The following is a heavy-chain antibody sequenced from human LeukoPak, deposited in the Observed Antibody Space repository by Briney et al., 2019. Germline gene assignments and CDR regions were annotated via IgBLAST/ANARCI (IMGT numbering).Heavy chain of an antibody. Sequence: PGGSLRLSPAASRFTPSIYVLNTVRQAPGKGLEWVSAISGSGGSTYYADSVKGRFTISRDNSKNTLYLQMNSLRAEDTAVYYCAKARSESYYSVIDWAQGTMVTVSS. D-gene: IGHD1-26*01. CDR3: AKARSESYYSVID. CDR1: RFTPSIYV. J-gene: IGHJ4*02. CDR2: ISGSGGST. V-gene: IGHV3-23*01.